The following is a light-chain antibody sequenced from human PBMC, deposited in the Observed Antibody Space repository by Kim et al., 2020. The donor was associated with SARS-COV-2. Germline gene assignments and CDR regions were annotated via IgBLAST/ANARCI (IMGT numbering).Light chain of an antibody. CDR2: DTS. CDR3: QQYQASPYT. V-gene: IGKV1-5*01. J-gene: IGKJ2*01. Sequence: SASVGDRVPITCRASESTGSWLAWYQQKPGTAPKVLIFDTSTLESGVPSRFSGSGTGTFFTLTINNLQPADSATYYCQQYQASPYTFGQGTKLEI. CDR1: ESTGSW.